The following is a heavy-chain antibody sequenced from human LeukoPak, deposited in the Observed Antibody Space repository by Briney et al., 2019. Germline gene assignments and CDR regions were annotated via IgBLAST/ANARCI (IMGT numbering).Heavy chain of an antibody. V-gene: IGHV1-18*01. J-gene: IGHJ4*02. D-gene: IGHD3-22*01. CDR1: GYTFSNFG. CDR3: ARDARPYYYDSSGFVDY. CDR2: ISGNNDNP. Sequence: GASVKVSCKTSGYTFSNFGINWVRQAPGQGLEWMGWISGNNDNPNYGQKFQGRLTVTTDSSTSTAYMELSSLRSEDTAVYYCARDARPYYYDSSGFVDYWGQGTLVTVSS.